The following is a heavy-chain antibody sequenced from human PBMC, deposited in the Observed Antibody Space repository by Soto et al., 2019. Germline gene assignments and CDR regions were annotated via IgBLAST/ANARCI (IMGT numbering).Heavy chain of an antibody. CDR3: ARDMARYHYGSGSSVFDY. D-gene: IGHD3-10*01. CDR1: GYTFTGYY. CDR2: INPNSGGT. V-gene: IGHV1-2*02. Sequence: ASVKVSCKASGYTFTGYYMHWVRQAPGQGLAWMGWINPNSGGTNYAQKFQGRVTMTRDTSISTAYMELSRLRSDDTAVYYCARDMARYHYGSGSSVFDYWGQGTLVTVSS. J-gene: IGHJ4*02.